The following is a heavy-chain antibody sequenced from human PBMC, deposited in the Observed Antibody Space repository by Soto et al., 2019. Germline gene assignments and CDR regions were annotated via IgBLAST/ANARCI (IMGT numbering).Heavy chain of an antibody. CDR1: GGSTSGDDYY. J-gene: IGHJ4*02. CDR2: IPHGGQS. CDR3: ARSPISSRYYEGFAYFDF. V-gene: IGHV4-30-4*02. Sequence: PSDTLSLPCPVPGGSTSGDDYYWAWVRQTPGRGLEWIGYIPHGGQSYYSASLKSRISMSVDTSKNQFSLRLRSVTAAASAVYYCARSPISSRYYEGFAYFDFWGQGTLVTV. D-gene: IGHD3-22*01.